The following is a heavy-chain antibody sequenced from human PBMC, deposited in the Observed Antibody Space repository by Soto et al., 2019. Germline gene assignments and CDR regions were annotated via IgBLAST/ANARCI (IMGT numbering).Heavy chain of an antibody. Sequence: QVQLQESGPGLVKPSETLSLTCTVSGGSISSYYWSWIRQPPGKGLEWIGYIYYSGSTNYNPSLKSRVTISVDTSKNQFSLKLSSVTAADTAVYYCARAQTGDIVLMVYAFDYWGQGTLVTVSS. CDR2: IYYSGST. D-gene: IGHD2-8*01. CDR3: ARAQTGDIVLMVYAFDY. J-gene: IGHJ4*02. V-gene: IGHV4-59*01. CDR1: GGSISSYY.